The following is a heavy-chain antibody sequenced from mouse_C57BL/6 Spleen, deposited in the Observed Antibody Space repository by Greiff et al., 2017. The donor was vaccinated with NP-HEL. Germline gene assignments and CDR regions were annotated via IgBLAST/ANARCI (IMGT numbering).Heavy chain of an antibody. D-gene: IGHD2-4*01. CDR3: AIPYDYDRYYYAMDY. V-gene: IGHV1-74*01. Sequence: QVQLQQPGAELVKPGASVKVSCKASGYTFTSYWMHWVKQRPGQGLEWIGRIHPSDSDTNYNQKFKGKATLTVDKSSSTAYMQLSSLTSEYSAVYYCAIPYDYDRYYYAMDYWGQGTSVTGSS. CDR2: IHPSDSDT. J-gene: IGHJ4*01. CDR1: GYTFTSYW.